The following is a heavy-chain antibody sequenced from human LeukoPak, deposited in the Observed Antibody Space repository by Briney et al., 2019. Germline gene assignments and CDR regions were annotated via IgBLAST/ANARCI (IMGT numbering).Heavy chain of an antibody. CDR2: ISSSGSTI. Sequence: PGGSLRLSCAASGFTFSSYEMNWVRQAPGKGLEWVSYISSSGSTIYYADSVKGRFTISRDNAKNSLYLQMNSLRAEDTAVYYCARSYDGIGVDLYYFDYWGQGTLVTVS. V-gene: IGHV3-48*03. D-gene: IGHD3-22*01. CDR3: ARSYDGIGVDLYYFDY. J-gene: IGHJ4*02. CDR1: GFTFSSYE.